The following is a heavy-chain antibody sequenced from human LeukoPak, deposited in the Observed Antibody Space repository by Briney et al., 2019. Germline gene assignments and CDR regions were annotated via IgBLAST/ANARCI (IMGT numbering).Heavy chain of an antibody. CDR1: GGTFSSYA. CDR3: ARGREYSSSWRVLELDFDY. CDR2: INPNSGGT. J-gene: IGHJ4*02. V-gene: IGHV1-2*06. Sequence: ASVKVSCKASGGTFSSYAISWVRQAPGQGLEWMGRINPNSGGTNYAQKFQGRVTMTRDTSISTAYMELSRLRSDDTAVYYCARGREYSSSWRVLELDFDYWGQGTLVTVSS. D-gene: IGHD6-13*01.